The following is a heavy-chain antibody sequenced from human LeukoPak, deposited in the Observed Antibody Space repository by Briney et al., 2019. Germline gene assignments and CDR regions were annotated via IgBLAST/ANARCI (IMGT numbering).Heavy chain of an antibody. CDR2: ISDSGGST. CDR1: GFTFSNSA. J-gene: IGHJ4*02. CDR3: ARDYGIDY. Sequence: PGGSLGLSCAASGFTFSNSAMSWVRQAPGRGLEWVSAISDSGGSTYYAVSVRGRFTISRDNSKNTLYLQMYSLRAEDTAVYYCARDYGIDYWGQGTLVTVSS. V-gene: IGHV3-23*01. D-gene: IGHD4-17*01.